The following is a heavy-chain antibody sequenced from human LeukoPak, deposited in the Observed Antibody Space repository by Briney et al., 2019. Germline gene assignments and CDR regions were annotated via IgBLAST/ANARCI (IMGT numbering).Heavy chain of an antibody. CDR1: GFSFSTYA. CDR3: VYQVLGAPQ. J-gene: IGHJ4*02. Sequence: GGSLRLSCSGSGFSFSTYALHWVRQAPGKGLEYVSGISSNGGTTYYADSVKGRLTISRDNSKSTLYLQMSSLRPEDTAVYYCVYQVLGAPQWGRGTLVTVSS. D-gene: IGHD1-26*01. CDR2: ISSNGGTT. V-gene: IGHV3-64D*09.